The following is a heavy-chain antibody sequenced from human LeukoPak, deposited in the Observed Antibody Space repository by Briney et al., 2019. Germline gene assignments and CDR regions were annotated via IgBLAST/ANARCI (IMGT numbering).Heavy chain of an antibody. V-gene: IGHV1-2*04. Sequence: ASVKVSCKASGYTFTGYYMHWVRQAPGQGIEWMGWINPNSGGTNYAQKLQGWVTMTRDTSISTAYMELSRLRSDDTAVYYCARGSMTTVTLWAWYYFDYWGQGTLVTVSS. D-gene: IGHD4-17*01. CDR2: INPNSGGT. CDR1: GYTFTGYY. CDR3: ARGSMTTVTLWAWYYFDY. J-gene: IGHJ4*02.